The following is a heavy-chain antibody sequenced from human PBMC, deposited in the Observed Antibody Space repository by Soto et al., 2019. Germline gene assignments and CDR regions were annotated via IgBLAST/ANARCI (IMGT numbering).Heavy chain of an antibody. Sequence: PGGSLRLSCAASGFTFSSYAMHWVRQAPGKGLEWVAVISYDGSNKYYADSVKGRFTISRDNSKNKLYLQMNSLRAEDTAVYYCASAVGSLAAPKRLDYWGQGTLVTVSS. CDR1: GFTFSSYA. J-gene: IGHJ4*02. CDR2: ISYDGSNK. CDR3: ASAVGSLAAPKRLDY. D-gene: IGHD6-6*01. V-gene: IGHV3-30-3*01.